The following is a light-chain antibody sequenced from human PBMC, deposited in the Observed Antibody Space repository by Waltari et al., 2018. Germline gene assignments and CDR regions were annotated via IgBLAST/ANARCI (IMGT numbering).Light chain of an antibody. Sequence: AVLTQPSSLSASPGASASLTCTLRSGVDVGTSRIYWYQQKAGSPPRYLLRYKSDSDYQQGSGVPSRFSGSKDASANAAFLLISGLQSEDEADYFCMIWHSSAWVFGGGTRLTVL. CDR2: YKSDSDY. V-gene: IGLV5-45*03. CDR1: SGVDVGTSR. CDR3: MIWHSSAWV. J-gene: IGLJ3*02.